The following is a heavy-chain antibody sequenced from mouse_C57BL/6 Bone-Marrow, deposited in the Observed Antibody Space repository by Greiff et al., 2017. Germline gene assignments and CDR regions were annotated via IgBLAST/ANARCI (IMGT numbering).Heavy chain of an antibody. J-gene: IGHJ2*01. CDR1: GFNIKDDY. V-gene: IGHV14-4*01. D-gene: IGHD2-12*01. CDR3: TTTLRRVPD. Sequence: VQLQQSGAELVRPGASVKLSCTASGFNIKDDYMHWVKQRPEQGLEWIGWIDPANGDTEYASKFQGKATITADTSSNTAYLQLSSLTSEDTAVYDCTTTLRRVPDWGQGTTLTVSS. CDR2: IDPANGDT.